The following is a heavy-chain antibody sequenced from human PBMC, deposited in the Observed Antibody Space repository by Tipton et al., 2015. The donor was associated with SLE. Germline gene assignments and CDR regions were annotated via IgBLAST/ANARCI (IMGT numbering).Heavy chain of an antibody. J-gene: IGHJ4*02. CDR2: IYSGGST. Sequence: SLRLSCAASGFTFSSYAMSWVRQAPGKGLEWVSVIYSGGSTYYADSVKGRFTISKDNSKNTLYLQMNSLRAEDTAVYYCASNGDYIWGSYRGFDYWGQGTLVTVSS. V-gene: IGHV3-66*01. CDR3: ASNGDYIWGSYRGFDY. CDR1: GFTFSSYA. D-gene: IGHD3-16*02.